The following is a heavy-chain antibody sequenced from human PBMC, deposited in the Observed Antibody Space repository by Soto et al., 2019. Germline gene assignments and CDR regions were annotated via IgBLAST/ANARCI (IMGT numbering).Heavy chain of an antibody. D-gene: IGHD6-13*01. J-gene: IGHJ6*02. CDR1: GYTFTSYG. CDR2: ISAYNGNT. CDR3: ARVIAAAGNQYYYYGMDV. V-gene: IGHV1-18*01. Sequence: ASVKVSCKASGYTFTSYGISGVRQAPGQGLEWMGWISAYNGNTNYAQKLQGRVTMTTDTSTSTAYMELRSLRSDDTAVYYCARVIAAAGNQYYYYGMDVWGQGTTVTVSS.